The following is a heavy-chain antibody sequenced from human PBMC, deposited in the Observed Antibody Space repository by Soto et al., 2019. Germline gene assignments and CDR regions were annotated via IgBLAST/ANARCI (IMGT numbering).Heavy chain of an antibody. J-gene: IGHJ3*02. D-gene: IGHD2-15*01. CDR3: ARDLTVVVVAAMANDAFDI. Sequence: ASVKVSCKASGYTFTSYGISWVRQAPGQGLEWMGWISAYNGNTNYAQKLQGRVTMTTDTSTSTAYMELRSLRSDDTAVYYCARDLTVVVVAAMANDAFDIWGQGXMVTVSS. CDR2: ISAYNGNT. V-gene: IGHV1-18*01. CDR1: GYTFTSYG.